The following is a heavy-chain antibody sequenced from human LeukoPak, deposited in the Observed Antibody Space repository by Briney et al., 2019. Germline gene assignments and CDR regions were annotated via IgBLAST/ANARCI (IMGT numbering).Heavy chain of an antibody. CDR2: IRYLGST. V-gene: IGHV4-39*01. D-gene: IGHD1-26*01. CDR1: GGSMSSGTYY. J-gene: IGHJ4*02. Sequence: SETLSLTCTVSGGSMSSGTYYWGWIRQPPGKGLEWIASIRYLGSTFYNPSLQSRVTISVDTSKNQFSLKLSSVTAADTAVYYCARHRWVLPLFDYWGQGTLVTVSS. CDR3: ARHRWVLPLFDY.